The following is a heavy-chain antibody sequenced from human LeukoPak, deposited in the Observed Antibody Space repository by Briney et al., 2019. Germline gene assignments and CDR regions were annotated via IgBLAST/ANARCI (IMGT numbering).Heavy chain of an antibody. CDR1: GITLSNYG. J-gene: IGHJ4*02. Sequence: PGGSLRLSCAVSGITLSNYGMSWVRQAPGKGLEWVAGISDSGGSTKYADSVKGRFTISRDNPKNTLFLQMNSLRADDTAVYFCAKRGVVIRVFLVGFHKEAYYFDSWGQGALVTVSS. D-gene: IGHD3/OR15-3a*01. V-gene: IGHV3-23*01. CDR3: AKRGVVIRVFLVGFHKEAYYFDS. CDR2: ISDSGGST.